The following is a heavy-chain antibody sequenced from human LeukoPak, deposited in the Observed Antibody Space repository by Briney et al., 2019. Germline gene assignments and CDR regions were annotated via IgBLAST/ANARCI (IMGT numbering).Heavy chain of an antibody. CDR1: GGSISTDNHY. CDR2: IHYRGNS. CDR3: ARADSDGFLTGYPPSNNWFDP. Sequence: NSSETLSLTCSVSGGSISTDNHYWGWIRQSPGKGLEWIGNIHYRGNSYYNPSLKNRVTISVDTSKNQFSLKLNSVTAADTAVFYCARADSDGFLTGYPPSNNWFDPWGQGTLVAVSS. D-gene: IGHD3-9*01. V-gene: IGHV4-39*01. J-gene: IGHJ5*02.